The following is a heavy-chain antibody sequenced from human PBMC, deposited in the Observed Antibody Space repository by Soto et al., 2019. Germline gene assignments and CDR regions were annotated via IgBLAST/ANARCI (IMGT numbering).Heavy chain of an antibody. CDR2: IYYSGTT. D-gene: IGHD2-21*02. CDR3: AKRGNSWYFDL. Sequence: SETLSLTCAVSGYSISSSNWWGWIRQPPGKGLEWIGYIYYSGTTYYNPYLKSRVTISVDTSKNNFSLKLSFLIAADTAVYYCAKRGNSWYFDLWGRGTRVTVS. J-gene: IGHJ2*01. CDR1: GYSISSSNW. V-gene: IGHV4-28*01.